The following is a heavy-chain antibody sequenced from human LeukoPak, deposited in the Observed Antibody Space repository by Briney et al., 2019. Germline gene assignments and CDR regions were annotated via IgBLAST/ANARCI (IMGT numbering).Heavy chain of an antibody. CDR3: ASPTGFLTGSGFDV. Sequence: SETLSLTCAVYGGSFSGYYRSWIRQPPGKGLEWIGEINHSGSTNYNPSLKSRVTMSVDTSKNQFSLKLTSVTAADTAVYYCASPTGFLTGSGFDVWGHGTMVTVSS. V-gene: IGHV4-34*01. D-gene: IGHD3-9*01. CDR2: INHSGST. J-gene: IGHJ3*01. CDR1: GGSFSGYY.